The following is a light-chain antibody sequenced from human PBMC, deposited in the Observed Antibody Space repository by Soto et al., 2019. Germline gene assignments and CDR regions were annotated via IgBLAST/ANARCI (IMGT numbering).Light chain of an antibody. Sequence: EIVLTQSPGTLSLSPGERATLSCRASQNVSSSYLAWYQQRPGQAPRLLIYGASSRAIGIPDRFRGSGSGTDFTLTISRLEPEDFAVYYCQQYDRSRTFGQGTKVELK. CDR1: QNVSSSY. CDR2: GAS. CDR3: QQYDRSRT. J-gene: IGKJ1*01. V-gene: IGKV3-20*01.